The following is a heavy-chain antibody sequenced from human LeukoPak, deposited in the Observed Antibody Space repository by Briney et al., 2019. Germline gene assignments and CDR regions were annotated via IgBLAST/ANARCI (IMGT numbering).Heavy chain of an antibody. J-gene: IGHJ5*02. CDR3: ARRLELTRPKLRFQGWFDP. Sequence: VASVKVSCKASGYTFASYYMHWVRQSPGQGLEWMGIINPSGGSTSYAQKFQGRVTMTRDTSISTAYMELGRLRSDDTAVYYCARRLELTRPKLRFQGWFDPWGQGTLVTVSS. CDR2: INPSGGST. V-gene: IGHV1-46*01. CDR1: GYTFASYY. D-gene: IGHD5-12*01.